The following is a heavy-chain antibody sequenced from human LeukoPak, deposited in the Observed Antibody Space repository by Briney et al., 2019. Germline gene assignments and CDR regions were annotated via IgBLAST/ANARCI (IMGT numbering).Heavy chain of an antibody. CDR1: VGTFSSYA. CDR3: ACRTVVGAGSYYFDY. CDR2: VIPILGTP. D-gene: IGHD4-23*01. J-gene: IGHJ4*02. Sequence: VQVSCKACVGTFSSYAISWVGQAPCQGLAWMGGVIPILGTPNHEQNLQGRVTITADQSTSTAYLELSSLSSEDPAVHYFACRTVVGAGSYYFDYWGQGTLVTVSS. V-gene: IGHV1-69*01.